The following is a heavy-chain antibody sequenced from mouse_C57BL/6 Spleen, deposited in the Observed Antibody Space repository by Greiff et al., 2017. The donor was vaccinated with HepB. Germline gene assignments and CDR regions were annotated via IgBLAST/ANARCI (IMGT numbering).Heavy chain of an antibody. V-gene: IGHV14-3*01. CDR2: IDPANGNT. J-gene: IGHJ4*01. CDR1: GFNIKNTY. D-gene: IGHD2-5*01. CDR3: ARGGLSNYNYYAMDY. Sequence: EVQVVESVAELVRPGASVKLSCTASGFNIKNTYMHWVKQRPEQGLEWIGRIDPANGNTKYAPKFQGKATITADTSSNTAYLQLSSLTSEDTAIYYCARGGLSNYNYYAMDYWGQGTSVTVSS.